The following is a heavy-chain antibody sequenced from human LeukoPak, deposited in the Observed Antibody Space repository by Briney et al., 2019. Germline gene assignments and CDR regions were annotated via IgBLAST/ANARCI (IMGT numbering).Heavy chain of an antibody. CDR2: ISSSGTTI. V-gene: IGHV3-11*01. J-gene: IGHJ4*02. CDR3: ARDYRSTFDY. D-gene: IGHD1-26*01. CDR1: GFTFSDYY. Sequence: GGSLRLSCAASGFTFSDYYMSWIRQAPGKGLEWVSYISSSGTTISYTDSVKGRFTISRNNAKNSLYLQMNSLRAEDTAVYYCARDYRSTFDYWGQGTLVTVSS.